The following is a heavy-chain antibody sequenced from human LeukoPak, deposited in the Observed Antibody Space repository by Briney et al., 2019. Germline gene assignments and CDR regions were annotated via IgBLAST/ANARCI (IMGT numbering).Heavy chain of an antibody. J-gene: IGHJ4*02. Sequence: PGRSLTLSCAASGFTFSSYGMHWVRQAPGKGLEWVSAISHSGGSTYYADSVKGRFTISRDNSKNTLYLQMNSLRVEDTAVYYCSKSVDNWGQGTLLTVSS. CDR1: GFTFSSYG. CDR3: SKSVDN. CDR2: ISHSGGST. D-gene: IGHD4-17*01. V-gene: IGHV3-23*01.